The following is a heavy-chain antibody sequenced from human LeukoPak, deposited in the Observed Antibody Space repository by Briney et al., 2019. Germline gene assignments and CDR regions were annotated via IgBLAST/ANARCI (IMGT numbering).Heavy chain of an antibody. CDR2: IYYSGST. V-gene: IGHV4-39*01. D-gene: IGHD1-20*01. Sequence: SETLSLTCTVSGGSISSSSYSWGWVRQPPGKGLEWIGSIYYSGSTYYKPSLKSRVTIYVDTSKNQFSLKLSSVTAADTAVYYCGAITATRAGGWFDPWGQGTLVTVSS. CDR1: GGSISSSSYS. J-gene: IGHJ5*02. CDR3: GAITATRAGGWFDP.